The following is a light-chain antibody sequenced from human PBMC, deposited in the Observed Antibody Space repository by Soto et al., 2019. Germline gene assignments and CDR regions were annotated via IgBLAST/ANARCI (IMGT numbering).Light chain of an antibody. V-gene: IGKV1-5*03. Sequence: DIQMTQSPSTLSASVGDRVTITCRASQSISSWLAWYQQKPGEAPKLLMYKASSLESGVPSRFSGSGSGTDFTLTISSLHPDDFATYYCQHYNSYPWPFGQGTKVEI. CDR1: QSISSW. J-gene: IGKJ1*01. CDR2: KAS. CDR3: QHYNSYPWP.